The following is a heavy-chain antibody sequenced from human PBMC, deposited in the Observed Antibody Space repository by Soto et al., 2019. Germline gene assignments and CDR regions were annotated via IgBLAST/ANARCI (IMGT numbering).Heavy chain of an antibody. CDR1: VFTFSTYP. V-gene: IGHV3-23*01. CDR2: ISGIGIST. D-gene: IGHD4-4*01. J-gene: IGHJ6*02. Sequence: AGGSLRLSGAASVFTFSTYPMSWVRQAPGKGLEWVSGISGIGISTYYTDSVKGRFTISRDNSKNTVFLQMNSLRDEDTAVYYCVKPPVITASYYYYDMDVWGQGTTVTVSS. CDR3: VKPPVITASYYYYDMDV.